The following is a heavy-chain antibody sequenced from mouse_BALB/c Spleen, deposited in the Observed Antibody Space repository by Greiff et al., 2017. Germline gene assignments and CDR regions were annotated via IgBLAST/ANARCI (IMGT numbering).Heavy chain of an antibody. D-gene: IGHD1-3*01. CDR1: GFSLTSYD. J-gene: IGHJ2*01. V-gene: IGHV2-9-2*01. Sequence: QVQLKESGPGLVAPSQSLSITCTVSGFSLTSYDISWIRQPPGKGLEWLGVIWTGGGTNYNSAFMSRLSISKDNSKSQVFLKMNSLQTDDTAIYYCVREELSGNYFDYWGQGTTLTVSS. CDR3: VREELSGNYFDY. CDR2: IWTGGGT.